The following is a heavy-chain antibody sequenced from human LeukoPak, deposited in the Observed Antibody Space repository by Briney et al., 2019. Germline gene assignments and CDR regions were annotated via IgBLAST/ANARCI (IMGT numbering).Heavy chain of an antibody. Sequence: SETLSLTCAVYVGFFRGYYWSWIRQPPGKGLEWIGEINHSGSTNYNPSLKSRVTISVDTSKNQFSLKLSSVTAADTAVYCCARHVLTGPLERFDYWGQGTLVTVSS. CDR1: VGFFRGYY. V-gene: IGHV4-34*01. CDR2: INHSGST. CDR3: ARHVLTGPLERFDY. J-gene: IGHJ4*02. D-gene: IGHD7-27*01.